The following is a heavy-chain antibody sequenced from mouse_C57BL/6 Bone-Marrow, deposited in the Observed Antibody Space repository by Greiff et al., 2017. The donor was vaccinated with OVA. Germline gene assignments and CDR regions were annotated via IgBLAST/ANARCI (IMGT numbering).Heavy chain of an antibody. V-gene: IGHV5-16*01. CDR3: AREPYDSNIYWYFDV. Sequence: EVKLMESEGGLVQPGSSMKLSCTASGFTFSDYYMAWVRQVPEKGLEWVANINYDGSSTYYLDSLKSRFIISRDNAKNILYLQMSSLKSEDTATYYCAREPYDSNIYWYFDVWGTESTVTVSS. CDR1: GFTFSDYY. CDR2: INYDGSST. D-gene: IGHD2-5*01. J-gene: IGHJ1*03.